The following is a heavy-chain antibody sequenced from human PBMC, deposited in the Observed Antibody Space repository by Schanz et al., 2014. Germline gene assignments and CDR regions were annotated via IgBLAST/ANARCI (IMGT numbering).Heavy chain of an antibody. CDR3: ARPRFDYGEVDY. V-gene: IGHV3-13*01. CDR2: IGYLGDT. J-gene: IGHJ4*02. D-gene: IGHD4-17*01. Sequence: QLVGSGGGLVQPGGSLRLSCAASGFTLSNSDMHWVRQGTGKGLEWVSTIGYLGDTYYPDSVKGRFTISRDNSKNTLYLQMNSLRADDTAVYYCARPRFDYGEVDYWGQGTLVTVSS. CDR1: GFTLSNSD.